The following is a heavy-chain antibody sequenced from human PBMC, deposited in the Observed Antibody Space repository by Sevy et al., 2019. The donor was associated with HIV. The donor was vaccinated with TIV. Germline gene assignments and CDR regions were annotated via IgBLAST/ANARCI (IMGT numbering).Heavy chain of an antibody. CDR2: ISSSGGST. D-gene: IGHD3-10*01. CDR3: AVTEAAYKYGSAFDI. Sequence: GGSLRLSCAASGFTFSNYAMHWVRQTPGKGLEYLSAISSSGGSTYYVDSVKGRFTISRDNSKNTLYLQMGSLRAEDMAVYYCAVTEAAYKYGSAFDIWGQRTMVTVSS. V-gene: IGHV3-64*02. CDR1: GFTFSNYA. J-gene: IGHJ3*02.